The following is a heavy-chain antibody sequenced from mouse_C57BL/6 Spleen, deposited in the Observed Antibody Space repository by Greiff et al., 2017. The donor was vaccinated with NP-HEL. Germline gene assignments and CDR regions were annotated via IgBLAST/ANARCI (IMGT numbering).Heavy chain of an antibody. CDR3: ARGRPYYYAMDY. CDR2: INPGSGGT. J-gene: IGHJ4*01. V-gene: IGHV1-54*01. Sequence: QVQLQQSGAELVRPGTSVKVSCKASGYAFTNYLIEWVKQRPGQGLEWIGVINPGSGGTNYNEKFKGKATLTADKSSSTAYMQLSSLTSEDSAVYFCARGRPYYYAMDYWGQGTSVTVSS. CDR1: GYAFTNYL.